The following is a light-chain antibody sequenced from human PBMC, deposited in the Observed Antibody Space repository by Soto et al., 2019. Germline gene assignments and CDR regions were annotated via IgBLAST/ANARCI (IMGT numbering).Light chain of an antibody. CDR2: DSS. CDR3: QQRKNWPPIT. V-gene: IGKV3-11*01. Sequence: EIELSQSPATLSLSERETATLSCRASQNVDKFLAWYQQRPGQPPRLLIFDSSNRATGVPVRFSGSGSGTVFTLTIGSLEPEDSAVYYCQQRKNWPPITFGQGPRLEIK. CDR1: QNVDKF. J-gene: IGKJ5*01.